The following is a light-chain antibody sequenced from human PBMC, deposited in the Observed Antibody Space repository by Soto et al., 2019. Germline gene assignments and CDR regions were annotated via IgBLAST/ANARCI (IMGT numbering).Light chain of an antibody. CDR2: GAS. CDR3: QQYNNWPPIT. V-gene: IGKV3-15*01. CDR1: QSINNK. J-gene: IGKJ5*01. Sequence: EIVMTQSPATLSVSPGERVTLSFMASQSINNKVAWYQQKPGQAPRLLIYGASTRATGISARFSGSGSGTEFTLAISSLQSEDFAVYYCQQYNNWPPITFGQGTRLEIK.